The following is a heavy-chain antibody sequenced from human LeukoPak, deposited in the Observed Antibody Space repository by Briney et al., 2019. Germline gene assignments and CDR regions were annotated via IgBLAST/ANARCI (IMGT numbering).Heavy chain of an antibody. CDR2: TIPIFGTA. Sequence: SVKVSCKASGYTFTIYGISWVRQAPGQGLEWMGGTIPIFGTANYAQKFQGRVTITADESTSTAYMELSSLRSEDTAVYYCARRYYHDSSGDDAFDIWGQGTMVTVSS. CDR1: GYTFTIYG. CDR3: ARRYYHDSSGDDAFDI. J-gene: IGHJ3*02. D-gene: IGHD3-22*01. V-gene: IGHV1-69*13.